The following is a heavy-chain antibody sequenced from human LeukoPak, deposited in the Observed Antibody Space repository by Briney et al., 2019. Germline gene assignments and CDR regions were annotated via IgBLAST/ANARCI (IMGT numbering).Heavy chain of an antibody. J-gene: IGHJ3*02. V-gene: IGHV1-18*01. D-gene: IGHD2-21*02. Sequence: ASVKDSCQACLCTFTRYGSSGVGPPPGQGLEWMGWISAYNGNTNYAQKLQGRVTMTTDTSTSTAYMELRSLRADDAAGYYCAREQSYCGSDCYSDDALDIWGQGTMVTVSS. CDR2: ISAYNGNT. CDR1: LCTFTRYG. CDR3: AREQSYCGSDCYSDDALDI.